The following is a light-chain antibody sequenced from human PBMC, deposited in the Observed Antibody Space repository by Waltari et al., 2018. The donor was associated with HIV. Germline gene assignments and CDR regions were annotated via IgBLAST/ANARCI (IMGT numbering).Light chain of an antibody. CDR3: LLSYSGARHVV. Sequence: QAVVTQEPSLTVSPGGTVTLTCGSSTGPVTSGHYPYWFQQKPGQAPRTLIYDTSNKHSWTPARFSGSLLGGKAALTLSGAQPEDEAEYYCLLSYSGARHVVFGGGTKLTVL. V-gene: IGLV7-46*01. CDR2: DTS. J-gene: IGLJ2*01. CDR1: TGPVTSGHY.